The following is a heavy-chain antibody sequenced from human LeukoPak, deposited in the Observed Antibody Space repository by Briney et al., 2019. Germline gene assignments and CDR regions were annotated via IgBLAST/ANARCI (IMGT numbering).Heavy chain of an antibody. J-gene: IGHJ4*02. CDR1: GFTFSSYS. V-gene: IGHV3-21*01. CDR2: ISSSSSYI. Sequence: GGSLRLSCAASGFTFSSYSMNWVRQAPGKGLEWVSSISSSSSYIYYADSVKGRFTISRDNAKNSLYLQMNSLRAEDTAVYYCARDRGRRTVATTPDYWGQGTLVTVSS. D-gene: IGHD5-12*01. CDR3: ARDRGRRTVATTPDY.